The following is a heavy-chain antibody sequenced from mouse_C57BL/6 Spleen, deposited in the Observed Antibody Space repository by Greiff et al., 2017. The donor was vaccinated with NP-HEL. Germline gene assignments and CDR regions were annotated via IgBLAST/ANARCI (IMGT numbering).Heavy chain of an antibody. CDR1: GFTFSDYG. Sequence: EVKLMESGGGLVKPGGSLKLSCAASGFTFSDYGMHWVRQAPEKGLEWVAYISSGSSTIYYADTVKGRFTISRDNAKNTLFLQMTSLRSEDTAMYYCARRAYDGLDYWGQGTTLTVSS. J-gene: IGHJ2*01. V-gene: IGHV5-17*01. CDR3: ARRAYDGLDY. D-gene: IGHD2-3*01. CDR2: ISSGSSTI.